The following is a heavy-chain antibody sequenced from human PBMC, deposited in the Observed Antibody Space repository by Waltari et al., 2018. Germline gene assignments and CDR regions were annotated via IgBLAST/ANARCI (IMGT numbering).Heavy chain of an antibody. Sequence: QVQLVQSGAEVKKPGASVKVSCKASGYTFTSYGISWVRPAPGKGLEWIGCIRAYNGNTNYEQKLPGRVTMTTDTSTSTAYMELRSLRSDDTAVYYCARFYGIVGATSNNDAFDIWGQGTMVTVSS. CDR1: GYTFTSYG. CDR2: IRAYNGNT. D-gene: IGHD1-26*01. J-gene: IGHJ3*02. CDR3: ARFYGIVGATSNNDAFDI. V-gene: IGHV1-18*01.